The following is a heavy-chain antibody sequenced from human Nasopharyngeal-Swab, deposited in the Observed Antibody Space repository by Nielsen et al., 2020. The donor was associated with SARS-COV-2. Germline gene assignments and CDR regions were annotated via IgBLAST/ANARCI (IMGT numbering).Heavy chain of an antibody. D-gene: IGHD1-1*01. J-gene: IGHJ4*02. Sequence: GESLKISCAASGFTFSNAWMSWVRQAPGKGLEWVGRIKSKTDGGTTDYAAPVKGRFTISRDDSKNTLYLQMNSLRAEDTAVYYCAKDGVMGRTGTSDYWGQGTLVTVSS. CDR3: AKDGVMGRTGTSDY. CDR1: GFTFSNAW. V-gene: IGHV3-15*01. CDR2: IKSKTDGGTT.